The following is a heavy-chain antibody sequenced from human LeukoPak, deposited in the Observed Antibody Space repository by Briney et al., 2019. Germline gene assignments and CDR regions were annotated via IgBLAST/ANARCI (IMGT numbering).Heavy chain of an antibody. CDR3: ARARRDGYNLFGY. CDR2: MNPNSGNT. J-gene: IGHJ4*02. CDR1: GYTLTSYD. Sequence: GASVKVSCKASGYTLTSYDINWVRQATGQGLEWMGWMNPNSGNTGYAQKFQGRVTITRNTSISTAYMELSSLRSEDTAVYYCARARRDGYNLFGYWDQGTLVTVSS. D-gene: IGHD5-24*01. V-gene: IGHV1-8*03.